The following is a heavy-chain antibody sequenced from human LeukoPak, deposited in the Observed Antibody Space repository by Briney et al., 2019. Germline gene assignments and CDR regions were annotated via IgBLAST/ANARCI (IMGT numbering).Heavy chain of an antibody. Sequence: AGGSLRLSCAASGFTFSNYWMSWVRQAPGKGLEWVANIKQDGSEKYYVDSVKGRFTISRDNAKNSLYLQMNSLRVEDTAVYYCARDRWGYSYGGDWGQGTLVTVSS. CDR2: IKQDGSEK. J-gene: IGHJ4*02. CDR3: ARDRWGYSYGGD. D-gene: IGHD5-18*01. CDR1: GFTFSNYW. V-gene: IGHV3-7*01.